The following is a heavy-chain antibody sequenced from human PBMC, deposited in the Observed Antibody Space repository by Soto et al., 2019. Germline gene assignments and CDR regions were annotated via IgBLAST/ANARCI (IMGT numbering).Heavy chain of an antibody. CDR1: GYTFNRYA. V-gene: IGHV1-3*04. J-gene: IGHJ4*02. D-gene: IGHD2-15*01. Sequence: QVHLVQSGAEVKKPGASVKVSCKASGYTFNRYAIHWVRQAPGQSLEGMGWISTSSGDTKYSEKIQGRATITRGTSASTADLELGSLSSEDTAVYYCARDSQDCSCGSCGYYFDYWGQGTLVTVSA. CDR3: ARDSQDCSCGSCGYYFDY. CDR2: ISTSSGDT.